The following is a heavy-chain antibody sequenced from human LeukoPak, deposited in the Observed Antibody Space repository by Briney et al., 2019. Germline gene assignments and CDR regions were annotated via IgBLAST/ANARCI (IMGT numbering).Heavy chain of an antibody. V-gene: IGHV1-24*01. CDR1: GYTLTELS. CDR3: RTYCSSTSCYGAGALYYYGMDV. CDR2: FDPEDGET. Sequence: ASVKVSCKVSGYTLTELSMHWVRQAPGEGLEWMGGFDPEDGETIYAQKFQGRVTMTEDTSTDTAYMELSSLRSEDTAVYYCRTYCSSTSCYGAGALYYYGMDVWGQGTTVTVSS. J-gene: IGHJ6*02. D-gene: IGHD2-2*01.